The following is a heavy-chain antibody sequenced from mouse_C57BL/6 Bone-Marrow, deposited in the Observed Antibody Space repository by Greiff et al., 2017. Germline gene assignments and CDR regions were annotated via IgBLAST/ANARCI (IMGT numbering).Heavy chain of an antibody. CDR2: ISSGGSYT. CDR3: ARHGDYYGRSYWYFDV. V-gene: IGHV5-6*01. CDR1: GFTFSSYG. J-gene: IGHJ1*03. D-gene: IGHD1-1*01. Sequence: EVHLVESGGDLVKPGGSLKLSCAASGFTFSSYGMSWVRQTPDKRLEWVATISSGGSYTYYPDSVKGRFTISRDNAKNTLYLQMSSLKSEDTAMYYCARHGDYYGRSYWYFDVWGTGTTVTVSS.